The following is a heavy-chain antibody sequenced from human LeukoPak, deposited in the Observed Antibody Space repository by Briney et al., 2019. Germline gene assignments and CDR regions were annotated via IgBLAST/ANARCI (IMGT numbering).Heavy chain of an antibody. CDR3: AKSKSGCSSTSCYAISFDY. Sequence: GGSLTLSCAASGFTFTTYAMSCVRQGRGTGLEWNSAISDSGSITYYADSVKGRFTISRDNSNNTLYLQMNSLRAEDTAVYYCAKSKSGCSSTSCYAISFDYWGQGTLVTVSS. CDR1: GFTFTTYA. J-gene: IGHJ4*02. V-gene: IGHV3-23*01. D-gene: IGHD2-2*01. CDR2: ISDSGSIT.